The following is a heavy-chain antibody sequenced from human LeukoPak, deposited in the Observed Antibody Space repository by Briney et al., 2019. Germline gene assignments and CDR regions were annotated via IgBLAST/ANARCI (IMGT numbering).Heavy chain of an antibody. J-gene: IGHJ3*02. CDR1: GFTFSSYR. CDR3: ARGTVVTALDAFDI. V-gene: IGHV3-21*01. Sequence: PGGSLRLSCAASGFTFSSYRMNWVRQAPGKGLEWVSYTSSSSSYIHYADSVKGRFTISRDNAKNSLYLQMNSLRAEDTAVYYCARGTVVTALDAFDIWGQGTMVTVSS. CDR2: TSSSSSYI. D-gene: IGHD2-21*02.